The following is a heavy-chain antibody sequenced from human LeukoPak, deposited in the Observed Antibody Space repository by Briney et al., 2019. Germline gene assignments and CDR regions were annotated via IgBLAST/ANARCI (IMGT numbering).Heavy chain of an antibody. Sequence: GGSLRLSCAASGFTFDDYGMSWVRQAPGKGLEWVSGITWNGGSTGYADSVKGRFTISRDNAKNSLYLQMNSLRAEDTALYYCARDPPTGYSSGWYFDYWGQGTLVTVSS. CDR3: ARDPPTGYSSGWYFDY. D-gene: IGHD6-19*01. CDR1: GFTFDDYG. V-gene: IGHV3-20*04. CDR2: ITWNGGST. J-gene: IGHJ4*02.